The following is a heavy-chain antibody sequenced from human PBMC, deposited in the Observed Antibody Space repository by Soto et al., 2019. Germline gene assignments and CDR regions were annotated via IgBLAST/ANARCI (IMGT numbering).Heavy chain of an antibody. CDR1: GGSISSFY. Sequence: SETLSLTCTVAGGSISSFYWSWIRQPPGKGLEWIGYIYYSGSTNYNPSLKSRVTISVDTSKNQFSLKLSSVTAADTAVYYCARRYSLTTVGASAYMDVWGKGTTVTVSS. CDR2: IYYSGST. J-gene: IGHJ6*03. V-gene: IGHV4-59*08. D-gene: IGHD4-17*01. CDR3: ARRYSLTTVGASAYMDV.